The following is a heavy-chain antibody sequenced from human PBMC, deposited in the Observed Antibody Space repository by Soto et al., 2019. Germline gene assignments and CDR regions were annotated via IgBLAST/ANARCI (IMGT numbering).Heavy chain of an antibody. CDR3: AKDRAVIFGDYYYGMDV. CDR2: ISYDGSNK. D-gene: IGHD3-10*01. J-gene: IGHJ6*02. Sequence: GGSLRLSCAASGFTFSSYGMHWVRQAPGKGLEWVAVISYDGSNKYYADSVKGRFTVSRDNSKNTLYLQMNSLRAEDTAVYYCAKDRAVIFGDYYYGMDVWGQGTTVTVS. CDR1: GFTFSSYG. V-gene: IGHV3-30*18.